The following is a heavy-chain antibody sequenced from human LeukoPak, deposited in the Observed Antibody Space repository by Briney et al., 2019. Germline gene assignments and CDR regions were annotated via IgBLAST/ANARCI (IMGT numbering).Heavy chain of an antibody. CDR3: AGPDDGSGSLGSYFDY. J-gene: IGHJ4*02. CDR2: INHSGST. Sequence: PSETLSLTCAVYGGSFSGYYWSWIRQPPGEGLEWIGEINHSGSTNYNPSLKSRVTISVDTSKNQFSLKLSSVTAADTAVYYCAGPDDGSGSLGSYFDYWGQGTLVTVSS. V-gene: IGHV4-34*01. CDR1: GGSFSGYY. D-gene: IGHD3-10*01.